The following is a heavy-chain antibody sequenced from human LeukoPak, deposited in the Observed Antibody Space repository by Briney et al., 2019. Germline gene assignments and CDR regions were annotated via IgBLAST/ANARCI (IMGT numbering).Heavy chain of an antibody. CDR1: GYTFTDYY. V-gene: IGHV1-69-2*01. CDR3: ATEGCSGGSCYPTGWFDP. J-gene: IGHJ5*02. Sequence: ASVKVSCKVSGYTFTDYYMHWLQQAPGKGLEWMGLVDPEDGETIYAEKFQGRATITADTSTDTAYMELSSLRSEDTAVYYCATEGCSGGSCYPTGWFDPWGQGTLVTVSS. CDR2: VDPEDGET. D-gene: IGHD2-15*01.